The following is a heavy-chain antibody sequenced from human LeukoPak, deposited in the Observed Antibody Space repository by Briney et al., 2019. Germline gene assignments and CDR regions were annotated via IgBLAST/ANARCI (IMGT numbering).Heavy chain of an antibody. D-gene: IGHD1-1*01. V-gene: IGHV3-7*01. J-gene: IGHJ4*02. CDR2: INQDGSDK. Sequence: GGSLRLSCAASEFTFSSYWMSWVRQAPGKGLEGVANINQDGSDKRYMDSVRGRFTIPRDNAKNSLSLQMDSLRADDTAVYYCARVGYNWDDDGVDYWGQGTLVTVSS. CDR3: ARVGYNWDDDGVDY. CDR1: EFTFSSYW.